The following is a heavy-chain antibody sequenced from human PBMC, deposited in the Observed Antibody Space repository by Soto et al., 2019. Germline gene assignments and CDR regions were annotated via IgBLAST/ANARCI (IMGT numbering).Heavy chain of an antibody. CDR1: GGSISGGVYS. D-gene: IGHD2-15*01. CDR2: IYHSGST. V-gene: IGHV4-30-2*01. J-gene: IGHJ5*02. Sequence: PSETLSLTCAVSGGSISGGVYSWIGIRQPPGKVLEWIGYIYHSGSTYYNPSLKSRVTISVDRSKNQFSLKLSSVTAADTAVYYCARGGYCSGGSCYSGGWFDPWGQGTLVTVSS. CDR3: ARGGYCSGGSCYSGGWFDP.